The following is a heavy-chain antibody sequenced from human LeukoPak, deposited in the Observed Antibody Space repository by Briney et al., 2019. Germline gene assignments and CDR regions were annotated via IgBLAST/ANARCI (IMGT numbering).Heavy chain of an antibody. V-gene: IGHV4-61*01. CDR2: IYYSGST. CDR1: GGSLSSGSYY. Sequence: PSDTLSLTCTVSGGSLSSGSYYWSWVRQPPGKGLEWLGYIYYSGSTNYNPSLKSRVTISVDTSKNQFSLKLSSVTAADTAVYYCARDMTPNDAFDIWGQGTMVTVSS. CDR3: ARDMTPNDAFDI. J-gene: IGHJ3*02.